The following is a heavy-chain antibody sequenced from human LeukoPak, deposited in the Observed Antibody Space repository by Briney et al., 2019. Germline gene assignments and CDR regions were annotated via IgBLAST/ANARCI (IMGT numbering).Heavy chain of an antibody. CDR2: INHSGST. CDR3: ARGRYSGSFKTDY. D-gene: IGHD1-26*01. Sequence: SETLSLTCAVYGGSFSGYYWSWIRQPPGKGLEWIGEINHSGSTNYNPSLKSRVTISVDTSKNQFSLKLSSATAADTAVYYCARGRYSGSFKTDYWGQGTLVTVSS. CDR1: GGSFSGYY. V-gene: IGHV4-34*01. J-gene: IGHJ4*02.